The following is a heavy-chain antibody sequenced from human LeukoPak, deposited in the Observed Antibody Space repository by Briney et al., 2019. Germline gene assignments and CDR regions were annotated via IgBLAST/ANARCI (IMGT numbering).Heavy chain of an antibody. Sequence: PGGSLRLSCAASGFTFSSYGMHWVRQAPGKGLEWVAVISYDGSNKYYADSVKGRFTISRDNSKNTLYLQMNSLRAEDTAVYYCAKGIATTTGYWGQGTLVTVSS. V-gene: IGHV3-30*18. CDR3: AKGIATTTGY. D-gene: IGHD1-26*01. J-gene: IGHJ4*02. CDR2: ISYDGSNK. CDR1: GFTFSSYG.